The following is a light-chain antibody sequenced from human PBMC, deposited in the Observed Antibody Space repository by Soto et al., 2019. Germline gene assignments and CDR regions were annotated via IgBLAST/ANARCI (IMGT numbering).Light chain of an antibody. Sequence: SYVLTQPPSVSVAPGQTARITCGGNNIASKDVHWYQQNPGQAPVLVVYDDSDRPSGIPERFSGSNSGNTATLTIYRVEAGDEADYYCQVWDIVSDHVLFGGGTKVTVL. J-gene: IGLJ2*01. CDR2: DDS. CDR3: QVWDIVSDHVL. CDR1: NIASKD. V-gene: IGLV3-21*02.